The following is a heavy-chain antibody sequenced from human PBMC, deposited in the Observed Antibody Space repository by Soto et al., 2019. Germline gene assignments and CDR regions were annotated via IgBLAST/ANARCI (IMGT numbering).Heavy chain of an antibody. V-gene: IGHV4-39*01. CDR2: IYYSAST. D-gene: IGHD4-17*01. CDR1: GDSGGFISSSSYH. Sequence: QLQLQESGPGLVKPSETLSLTCTVSGDSGGFISSSSYHWGWIRQPPGKGREWIGNIYYSASTYSNPALSSRVTTSGDTSKNQFSLMLTPVTAADTAVYYGARHPPYGPLDYWGQGTLVTVSS. CDR3: ARHPPYGPLDY. J-gene: IGHJ4*02.